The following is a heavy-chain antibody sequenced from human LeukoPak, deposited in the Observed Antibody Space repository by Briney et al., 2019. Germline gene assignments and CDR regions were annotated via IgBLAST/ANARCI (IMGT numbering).Heavy chain of an antibody. CDR2: INPNSGGT. V-gene: IGHV1-2*02. D-gene: IGHD1-26*01. CDR1: GYTFTGYY. J-gene: IGHJ4*02. CDR3: ARDRSGSYWRSSLEAVY. Sequence: ASVKVSCKASGYTFTGYYMHWVRQAPGQGLEWMGWINPNSGGTNYAQKFQGRVTMTGDTSISTAYMELSRLRSDDTAVYYCARDRSGSYWRSSLEAVYWGQGTLVTVSS.